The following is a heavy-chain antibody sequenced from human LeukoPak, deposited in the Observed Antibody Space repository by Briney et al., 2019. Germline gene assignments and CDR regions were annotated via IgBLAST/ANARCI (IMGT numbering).Heavy chain of an antibody. Sequence: GGSLRLSCAASGFTFSSYAMSWVRQAPGKGLEWVSAISGSGGSTYYADSVKGRFTISRDNSENTLYLQMNSLRAEDTAVYYCAKPRITMVRGVLDAFDIWGQGTMVTVSS. J-gene: IGHJ3*02. CDR2: ISGSGGST. CDR1: GFTFSSYA. D-gene: IGHD3-10*01. CDR3: AKPRITMVRGVLDAFDI. V-gene: IGHV3-23*01.